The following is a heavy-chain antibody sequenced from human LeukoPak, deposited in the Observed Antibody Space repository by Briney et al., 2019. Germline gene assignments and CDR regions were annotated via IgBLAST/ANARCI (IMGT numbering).Heavy chain of an antibody. V-gene: IGHV4-59*08. J-gene: IGHJ3*02. D-gene: IGHD3-10*01. CDR2: IYNTGST. CDR3: ARHPPGDDAFDI. CDR1: GGSSSTYY. Sequence: SETLSLTCTVSGGSSSTYYWSWIRQPPGKGLEWIGYIYNTGSTNYNPSLKSRVTISVDTSKNQFSLKLSSVTAADTAVYYCARHPPGDDAFDIWGQGTMVTVSS.